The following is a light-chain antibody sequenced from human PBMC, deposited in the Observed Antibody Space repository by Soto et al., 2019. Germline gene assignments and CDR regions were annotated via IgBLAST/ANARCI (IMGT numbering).Light chain of an antibody. CDR2: DVT. Sequence: SALTQPRSVSGSPGQSVTISCTGTSSDVGGYNYVSWYQHHPGKAPKLMIYDVTKRPSGVRDRFSASKSGNTASLTISGLQAEGEADYYCCSYAGSYSYVFGTGTKV. CDR3: CSYAGSYSYV. V-gene: IGLV2-11*01. CDR1: SSDVGGYNY. J-gene: IGLJ1*01.